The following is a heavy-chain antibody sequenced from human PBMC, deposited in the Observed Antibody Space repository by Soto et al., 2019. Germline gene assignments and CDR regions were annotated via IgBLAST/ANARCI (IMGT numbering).Heavy chain of an antibody. J-gene: IGHJ6*02. Sequence: QVQLVQSGAEVKKPGSSVKVSCKASGGTFGSYAISWVRQAPGQGPEWMGGIIPITGTANYAQKFQGRVTITADEPTSTASMQLSSRRSEDTAVYHCARSQRSSTSLEIYYYYYDGMDVWGQGTRVTVSS. D-gene: IGHD2-2*01. CDR3: ARSQRSSTSLEIYYYYYDGMDV. CDR2: IIPITGTA. CDR1: GGTFGSYA. V-gene: IGHV1-69*01.